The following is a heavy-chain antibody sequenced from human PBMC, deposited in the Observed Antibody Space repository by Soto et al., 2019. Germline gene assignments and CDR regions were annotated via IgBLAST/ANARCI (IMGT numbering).Heavy chain of an antibody. CDR1: GFTFNTYG. D-gene: IGHD5-18*01. Sequence: QVQLVESGGAVVQPGKSLRLSCAASGFTFNTYGMYWVRQAPGKGLEWVAAISYDGSNKYHADSVKGRFTISRDNSKNTLYLQMNSLRVEDTAVYYCAKDIVTYTYGACDYWGQGALVTVSS. CDR2: ISYDGSNK. J-gene: IGHJ4*02. CDR3: AKDIVTYTYGACDY. V-gene: IGHV3-30*18.